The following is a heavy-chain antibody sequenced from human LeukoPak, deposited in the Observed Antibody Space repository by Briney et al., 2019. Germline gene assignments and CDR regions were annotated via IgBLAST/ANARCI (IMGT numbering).Heavy chain of an antibody. CDR3: ARALGPSLDY. CDR2: ISSSGSTI. J-gene: IGHJ4*02. Sequence: PGGSLRLSCAVSGFTFSSSEMNWVRQAPGKGLEWVSYISSSGSTIYYADSVKGRFTISRDNAKNSLYLQMNSLRAEDTAVYYCARALGPSLDYWGQGTLVTVS. D-gene: IGHD1-1*01. CDR1: GFTFSSSE. V-gene: IGHV3-48*03.